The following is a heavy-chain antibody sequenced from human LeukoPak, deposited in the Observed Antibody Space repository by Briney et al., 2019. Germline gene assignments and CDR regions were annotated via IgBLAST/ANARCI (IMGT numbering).Heavy chain of an antibody. CDR1: GFTFSDCA. CDR3: AKMTAVSRPFDQ. J-gene: IGHJ4*02. CDR2: ISGSGSNT. Sequence: GGSLRLSCVASGFTFSDCAISWVRRAPGKGLEWDSGISGSGSNTYYADSVKGRFTISRDNSKNTLYLQMNSLRAEDTAVYYCAKMTAVSRPFDQWGQGTLVTVSS. D-gene: IGHD4-11*01. V-gene: IGHV3-23*01.